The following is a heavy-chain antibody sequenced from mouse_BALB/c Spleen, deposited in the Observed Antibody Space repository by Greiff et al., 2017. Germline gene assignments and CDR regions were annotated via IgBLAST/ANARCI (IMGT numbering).Heavy chain of an antibody. V-gene: IGHV5-6-5*01. CDR1: GFTFSSYA. J-gene: IGHJ2*01. CDR2: ISSGGST. D-gene: IGHD1-1*01. Sequence: EVNLVESGGGLVKPGGSLKLSCAASGFTFSSYAMSWVRQTPEKRLEWVASISSGGSTYYPDSVKGRFTISRDNARNILYLQMSSLRSEDTAMYYCAREYYGSTFDYWGQGTTLTVSS. CDR3: AREYYGSTFDY.